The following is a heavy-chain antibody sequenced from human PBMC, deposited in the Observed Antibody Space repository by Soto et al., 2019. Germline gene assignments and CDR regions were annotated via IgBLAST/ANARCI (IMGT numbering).Heavy chain of an antibody. V-gene: IGHV3-9*01. D-gene: IGHD6-13*01. J-gene: IGHJ1*01. Sequence: GGSLRLSCAASGFTFDDYAMHWVRQVPGKGLEWVSGINWNSGSIGYGDSVKGRFAISRDNAKNSLHLQMDSLSAEDTAFYYCVKDESINWYSGHFRHWGQGTLVTV. CDR1: GFTFDDYA. CDR2: INWNSGSI. CDR3: VKDESINWYSGHFRH.